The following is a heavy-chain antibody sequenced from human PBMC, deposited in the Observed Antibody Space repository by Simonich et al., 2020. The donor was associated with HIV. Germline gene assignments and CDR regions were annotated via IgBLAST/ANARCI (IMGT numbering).Heavy chain of an antibody. CDR2: IHHSGST. D-gene: IGHD3-10*01. CDR3: ARGRYYYGSGSYRYYFDS. V-gene: IGHV4-34*01. Sequence: QVQLQQWGAGLLKASETLSLTCAVYGGSFNDYSWSWIRQPLGKGLEWIGEIHHSGSTNSNSSVKSRVTISVDTSKKQFSVKLNSVTAADTAVYYCARGRYYYGSGSYRYYFDSWGQGTLVTVSS. CDR1: GGSFNDYS. J-gene: IGHJ4*02.